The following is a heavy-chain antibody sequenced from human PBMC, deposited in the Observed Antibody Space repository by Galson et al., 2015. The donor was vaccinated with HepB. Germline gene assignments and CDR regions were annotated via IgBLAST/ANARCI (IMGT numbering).Heavy chain of an antibody. CDR3: ARSYYDILTGYYPTSTYYFDY. Sequence: SVKVSCKASGGTFSSYAISWVRQAPGQGLEWMGGIIPILGIANYAQKFQGRVTITADKSTSTAYMELSSLRSEDTAVYYCARSYYDILTGYYPTSTYYFDYWGQGTLVTVSS. J-gene: IGHJ4*02. CDR1: GGTFSSYA. CDR2: IIPILGIA. V-gene: IGHV1-69*10. D-gene: IGHD3-9*01.